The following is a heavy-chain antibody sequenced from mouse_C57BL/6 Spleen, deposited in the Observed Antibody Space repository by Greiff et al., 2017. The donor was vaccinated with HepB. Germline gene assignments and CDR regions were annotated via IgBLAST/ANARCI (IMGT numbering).Heavy chain of an antibody. Sequence: QVQLQQPGAELVKPGASVKLSCKASGYTFTSYWMQWVKQRPGQGLEWIGEIDPSDSYTNYNQKFKGKATLTVDTSSSTAYMQLSNLTSEDSAVYYCANYGTPFDYWGQGTTLTVSS. V-gene: IGHV1-50*01. CDR1: GYTFTSYW. CDR2: IDPSDSYT. CDR3: ANYGTPFDY. D-gene: IGHD1-1*01. J-gene: IGHJ2*01.